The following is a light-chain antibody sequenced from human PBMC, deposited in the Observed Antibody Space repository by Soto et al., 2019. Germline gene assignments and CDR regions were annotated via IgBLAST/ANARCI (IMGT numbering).Light chain of an antibody. J-gene: IGLJ2*01. Sequence: QAVVTQEPSLTVSPGGTVTLTCASNTGTVASGHFPYCFQQKPGQAPTTLIYDTTNRHSWTPARFSGSLLGGKAALTLSGAQPEDEAEYFCLLYYSAVGLVFGGGTKLTVL. CDR3: LLYYSAVGLV. V-gene: IGLV7-46*01. CDR1: TGTVASGHF. CDR2: DTT.